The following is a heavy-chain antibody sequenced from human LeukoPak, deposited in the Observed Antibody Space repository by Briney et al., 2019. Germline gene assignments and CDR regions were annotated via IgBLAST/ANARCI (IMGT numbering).Heavy chain of an antibody. D-gene: IGHD3-9*01. V-gene: IGHV3-7*01. Sequence: GGSLRLSCAASGFAFSSYWMSWVRQAPGKWLEWVANIKQDGSEKYYVDSVKGRFTISRDNAKNSLYLQMNSLRAEDTAVYYCARSRYDILTGFRHERYYFDYWGQGTLVTVSS. CDR3: ARSRYDILTGFRHERYYFDY. CDR1: GFAFSSYW. CDR2: IKQDGSEK. J-gene: IGHJ4*02.